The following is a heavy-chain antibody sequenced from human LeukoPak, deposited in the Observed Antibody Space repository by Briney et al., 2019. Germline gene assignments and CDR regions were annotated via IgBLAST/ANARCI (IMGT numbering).Heavy chain of an antibody. D-gene: IGHD2-2*01. J-gene: IGHJ6*02. Sequence: SETLSLTCTVSGGSISSYYWSWIRQPPGKELEWIGYIYYSGSTNYNPSLKSRVTISVDTSKNQFSLKLSSVTAADTAVYYCARVHGSPGYCSSTSCPTPTWHYYGMDVWGQGTTVTVSS. CDR2: IYYSGST. V-gene: IGHV4-59*01. CDR1: GGSISSYY. CDR3: ARVHGSPGYCSSTSCPTPTWHYYGMDV.